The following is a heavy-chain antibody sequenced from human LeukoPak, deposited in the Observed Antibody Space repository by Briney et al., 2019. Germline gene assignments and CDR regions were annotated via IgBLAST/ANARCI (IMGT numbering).Heavy chain of an antibody. Sequence: SETLSLTCTVSGGSISRYYWSWIRQPPGKGLEWFGYVYDSGTTNYNPSLKSRVTISVDTSKNQFSLKLSSVTAADTAVYYCARARCLSSSCYHYYYYYMDVWGKGTTVTISS. D-gene: IGHD2-2*01. J-gene: IGHJ6*03. CDR3: ARARCLSSSCYHYYYYYMDV. V-gene: IGHV4-59*08. CDR2: VYDSGTT. CDR1: GGSISRYY.